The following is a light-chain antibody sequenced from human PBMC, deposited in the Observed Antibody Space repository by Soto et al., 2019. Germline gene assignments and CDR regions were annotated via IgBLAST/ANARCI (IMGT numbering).Light chain of an antibody. Sequence: QSALTQPASVSGSPGQSITISCTGTSSDVGGYNYVSWYQQHPGKAPKLMIYEVSNRPSGVSNRFSGSNSGNTASLTISGLPAEDEADYSCSSYTSSSTLVFGTGTKLTVL. V-gene: IGLV2-14*01. CDR2: EVS. J-gene: IGLJ1*01. CDR3: SSYTSSSTLV. CDR1: SSDVGGYNY.